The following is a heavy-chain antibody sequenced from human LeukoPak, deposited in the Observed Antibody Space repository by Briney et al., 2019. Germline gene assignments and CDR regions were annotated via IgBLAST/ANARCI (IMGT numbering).Heavy chain of an antibody. CDR2: IYYTGNT. CDR1: GGSISNYY. CDR3: ARDSSSWLMLNYYYYYYMDV. D-gene: IGHD6-13*01. J-gene: IGHJ6*03. V-gene: IGHV4-59*12. Sequence: PSETLSLTCTVSGGSISNYYWNWIRQPPGKGLEWIGYIYYTGNTNYNPSLKSRVTISVDTSKNQFSLKLSSVTAADTAVYYCARDSSSWLMLNYYYYYYMDVWGKGTTVTVSS.